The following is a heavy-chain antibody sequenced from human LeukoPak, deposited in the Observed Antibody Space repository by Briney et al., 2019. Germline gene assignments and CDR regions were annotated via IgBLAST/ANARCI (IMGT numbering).Heavy chain of an antibody. Sequence: SETLSLTCTVSGGSISSSSYYWGWIRQPPGKGLEWIGSIYYSGRTYYNPSLKSRVTISVDTSKNQFSLKLSSVTAADTAVYYCARMVPEYSSSWDGLFDYWGQGTLVTVSS. V-gene: IGHV4-39*01. CDR2: IYYSGRT. CDR1: GGSISSSSYY. J-gene: IGHJ4*02. CDR3: ARMVPEYSSSWDGLFDY. D-gene: IGHD6-13*01.